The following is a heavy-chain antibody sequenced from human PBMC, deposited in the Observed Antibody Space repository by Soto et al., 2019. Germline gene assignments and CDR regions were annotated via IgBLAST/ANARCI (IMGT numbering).Heavy chain of an antibody. CDR1: AFTFSSYS. V-gene: IGHV3-48*02. Sequence: PGGSLRLSCAASAFTFSSYSMHWCRQAPGKGLEWVSYISSSSTIYYADSVKGRFTISRDNAKNSLYLQMNSLRDEDTAVYYCAKVRGYSYGYGWFDPWCQGTLVTVSS. CDR3: AKVRGYSYGYGWFDP. CDR2: ISSSSTI. D-gene: IGHD5-18*01. J-gene: IGHJ5*02.